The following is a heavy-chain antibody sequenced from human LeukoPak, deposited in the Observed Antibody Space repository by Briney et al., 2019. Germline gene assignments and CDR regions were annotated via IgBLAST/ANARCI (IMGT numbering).Heavy chain of an antibody. D-gene: IGHD2-2*01. Sequence: PRGFLRLSCAATGFTFSSYAMSWVRQAPGKGLEWVSAISGSGGSTYYADSVRGRFTISRDNSKNTLYLQMNSLRAEDTAVYYCAKASYGVVDYWGQGTLVTVSS. CDR2: ISGSGGST. V-gene: IGHV3-23*01. CDR1: GFTFSSYA. CDR3: AKASYGVVDY. J-gene: IGHJ4*02.